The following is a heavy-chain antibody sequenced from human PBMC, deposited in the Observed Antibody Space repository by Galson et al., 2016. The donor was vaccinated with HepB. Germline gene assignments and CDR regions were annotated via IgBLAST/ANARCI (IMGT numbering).Heavy chain of an antibody. CDR1: AGSISSSNW. CDR2: IYPSGST. Sequence: SETLSPTCAVSAGSISSSNWWTWVRQPPGKGLEWIGEIYPSGSTNYNPSLKSPLTISTDTSKNQFSLNMTSVTAADTAVYYCSSQDFWGQGTLVTVSS. V-gene: IGHV4-4*02. J-gene: IGHJ4*02. CDR3: SSQDF.